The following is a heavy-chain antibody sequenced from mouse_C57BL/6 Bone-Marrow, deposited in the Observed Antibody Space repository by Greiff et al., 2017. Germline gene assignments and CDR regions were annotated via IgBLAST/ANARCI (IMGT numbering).Heavy chain of an antibody. V-gene: IGHV5-6*01. Sequence: EVQVVESGGDLVKPGGSLKLSCAASGFTFSSYCMPWVRQTPDKRLEWVATISSGGSYTYYPDSVKGRFTISRDNAKNTLYLQMSSLKSEDTAMYYCARQGSGYAMDYWGQGTSVTVTS. CDR3: ARQGSGYAMDY. CDR2: ISSGGSYT. D-gene: IGHD1-3*01. J-gene: IGHJ4*01. CDR1: GFTFSSYC.